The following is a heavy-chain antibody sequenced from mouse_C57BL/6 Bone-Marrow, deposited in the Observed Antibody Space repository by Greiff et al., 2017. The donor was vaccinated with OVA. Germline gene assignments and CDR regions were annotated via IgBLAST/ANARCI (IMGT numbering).Heavy chain of an antibody. CDR2: IYPRSGNT. CDR3: ARRVYDGYPDYAMDY. J-gene: IGHJ4*01. CDR1: GYTFTSYG. Sequence: QVQLQQSGAELARPGASVKLSCKASGYTFTSYGISWVKQRTGQGLEWIGEIYPRSGNTYYNEKFKGKATLTADKSSSTAYMELRSLTSEDSAVYFCARRVYDGYPDYAMDYWGQGTSVTVSS. D-gene: IGHD2-3*01. V-gene: IGHV1-81*01.